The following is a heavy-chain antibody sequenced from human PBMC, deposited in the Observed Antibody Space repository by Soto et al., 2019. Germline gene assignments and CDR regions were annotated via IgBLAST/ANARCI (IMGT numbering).Heavy chain of an antibody. D-gene: IGHD3-3*01. Sequence: EVQLLESGGGLVQPEGSLRLSCAASGFTFSSHAMSWVRQAPGKGLEWVSAISYSGSNTYYTDSVKGRFTISRYNSKNTLYLQMNSLRVEDTAIYYCAKRFTLFGEVKLSPDFDYWGQGTLVTVSS. CDR3: AKRFTLFGEVKLSPDFDY. CDR2: ISYSGSNT. J-gene: IGHJ4*02. V-gene: IGHV3-23*01. CDR1: GFTFSSHA.